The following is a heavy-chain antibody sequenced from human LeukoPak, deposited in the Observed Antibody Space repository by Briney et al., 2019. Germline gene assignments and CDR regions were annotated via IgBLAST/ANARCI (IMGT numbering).Heavy chain of an antibody. CDR2: INHSGST. Sequence: SETLSLTCAVYGGSFSGYYWSWIRQPPGKGLEWIGEINHSGSTNYNPSLKSRVTISVDTPKNQFSLKLSSVTAADTAVYYCARHNEGSGWYEDAFDIWGQGTMVTVSS. J-gene: IGHJ3*02. D-gene: IGHD6-19*01. V-gene: IGHV4-34*01. CDR1: GGSFSGYY. CDR3: ARHNEGSGWYEDAFDI.